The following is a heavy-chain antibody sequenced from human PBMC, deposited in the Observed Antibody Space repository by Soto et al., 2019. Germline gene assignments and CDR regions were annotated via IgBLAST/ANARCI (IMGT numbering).Heavy chain of an antibody. CDR3: TRLISAAHDY. V-gene: IGHV3-73*01. Sequence: EVLLVESGGGMVQPGGSLKLSCAASGFVFKDSSIHWVRQASGKGLEWVGRIRDRAYSYATAYAESVKGRFTISRDDSNNTAYLQMSGLKTEDTAIYYSTRLISAAHDYWGQGTRVTVAS. CDR1: GFVFKDSS. D-gene: IGHD3-10*01. J-gene: IGHJ4*02. CDR2: IRDRAYSYAT.